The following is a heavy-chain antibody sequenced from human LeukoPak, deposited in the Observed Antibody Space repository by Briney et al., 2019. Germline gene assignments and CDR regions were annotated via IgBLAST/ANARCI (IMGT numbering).Heavy chain of an antibody. Sequence: VPSVKVSCKASGYTFTGYYMHWVRQAPGQGLEWMGWINPNSGGTNYAQKFQGRVTMTRDTSISTAYMELSRLRSDDTAVYYCARESNYYDSSGYYHYWGQGTLVTVSS. CDR3: ARESNYYDSSGYYHY. CDR2: INPNSGGT. V-gene: IGHV1-2*02. D-gene: IGHD3-22*01. CDR1: GYTFTGYY. J-gene: IGHJ4*02.